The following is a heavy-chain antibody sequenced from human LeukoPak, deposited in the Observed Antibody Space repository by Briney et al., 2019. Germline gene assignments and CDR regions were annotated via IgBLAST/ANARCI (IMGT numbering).Heavy chain of an antibody. J-gene: IGHJ4*02. Sequence: PGGSLRLSCTASGFTFSNFDMGWVRQAPGKGLEWVSAITNRGDGTYFADSVKGRVTISRDNSKDTLYLQLNSLRADDTAVYYCANDARRTSGWYYFDSWGQGTLVTVSS. CDR2: ITNRGDGT. CDR3: ANDARRTSGWYYFDS. D-gene: IGHD6-19*01. V-gene: IGHV3-23*01. CDR1: GFTFSNFD.